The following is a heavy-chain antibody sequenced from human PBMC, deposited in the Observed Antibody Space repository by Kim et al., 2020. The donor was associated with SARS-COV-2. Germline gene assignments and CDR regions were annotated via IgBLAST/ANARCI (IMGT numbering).Heavy chain of an antibody. V-gene: IGHV1-2*04. CDR2: INPNSGGT. CDR1: GYTFTGYY. J-gene: IGHJ4*02. Sequence: ASVKVSCKASGYTFTGYYMHWVRQAPGQGLEWMGWINPNSGGTNYAQKFQGWVTMTRDTSISTAYMELSRLRSDDTAVYYCARGGSGSYLWGRERYYFDYWGQGTLVTVSS. D-gene: IGHD1-26*01. CDR3: ARGGSGSYLWGRERYYFDY.